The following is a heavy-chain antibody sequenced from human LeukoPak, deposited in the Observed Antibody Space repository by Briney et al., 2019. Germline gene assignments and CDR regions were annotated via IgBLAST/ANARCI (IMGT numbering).Heavy chain of an antibody. Sequence: SETLSLTCTVSGGSISSYYWSWIRQPPGKGLEWIGYIYYSGSTNYNPSLKSRVTISVDTSKDQFSLKLSSVTAADTAVYYCASLAGTPRYFDYWGQGTLVTVSS. D-gene: IGHD3-10*01. V-gene: IGHV4-59*01. CDR3: ASLAGTPRYFDY. CDR2: IYYSGST. CDR1: GGSISSYY. J-gene: IGHJ4*02.